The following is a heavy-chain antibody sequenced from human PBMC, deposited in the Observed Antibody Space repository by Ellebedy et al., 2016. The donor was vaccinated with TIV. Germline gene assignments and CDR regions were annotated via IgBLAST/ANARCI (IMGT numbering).Heavy chain of an antibody. D-gene: IGHD5-24*01. V-gene: IGHV3-21*04. CDR3: AREKRRDGYNYLNP. Sequence: GESLKISCAASGFTFSSYSMNWVRQAPGKGLEWVSSISSSSSYIYYADSVKGRFTISRDNAKNSLYLQMNSLRAEDTAVYYCAREKRRDGYNYLNPWGQGTLVTVSS. CDR1: GFTFSSYS. J-gene: IGHJ5*02. CDR2: ISSSSSYI.